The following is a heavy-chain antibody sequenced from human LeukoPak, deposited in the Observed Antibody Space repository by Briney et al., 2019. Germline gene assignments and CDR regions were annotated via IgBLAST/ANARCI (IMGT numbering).Heavy chain of an antibody. D-gene: IGHD3-22*01. J-gene: IGHJ3*02. CDR1: GFTFSSYG. Sequence: GGSLRLSCAASGFTFSSYGMHWVRQAPGKGLEWVAVISYDGSNKYYADSVKGRFTISRDNSKNTLYLQMNSLRAEDTAVYYCAEDPDSSGLGAFDIWGQGTMVTVSS. CDR3: AEDPDSSGLGAFDI. CDR2: ISYDGSNK. V-gene: IGHV3-30*18.